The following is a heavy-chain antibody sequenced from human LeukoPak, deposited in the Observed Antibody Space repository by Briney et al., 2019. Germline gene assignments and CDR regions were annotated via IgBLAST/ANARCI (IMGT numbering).Heavy chain of an antibody. CDR3: ARRGPTKITVLRGALKTYYFYYYMDV. J-gene: IGHJ6*03. V-gene: IGHV4-61*02. CDR1: GGSISSGNYY. D-gene: IGHD3-10*01. Sequence: SETLSLTCTVSGGSISSGNYYWSWIRKPAGKGLEWIGRIYTSGSTNYNPSLKSRVTISVDTSKNQFSLKLSSVTAADTAVYYCARRGPTKITVLRGALKTYYFYYYMDVWGKGTTVTISS. CDR2: IYTSGST.